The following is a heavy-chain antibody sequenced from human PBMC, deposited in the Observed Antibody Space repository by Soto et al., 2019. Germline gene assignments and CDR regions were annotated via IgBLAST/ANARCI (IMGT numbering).Heavy chain of an antibody. Sequence: QVQLVESGGGVVQPGRSLRLSCAASGFNFSAYGMHWVLQAPGTGLELVALLSFDASKKYYADSVKGRFTISRDTSSNNLYLQMNSLSVEDTAVYYCRVGVADWGQGTRVTVSS. V-gene: IGHV3-30*03. J-gene: IGHJ4*02. CDR2: LSFDASKK. D-gene: IGHD1-26*01. CDR3: RVGVAD. CDR1: GFNFSAYG.